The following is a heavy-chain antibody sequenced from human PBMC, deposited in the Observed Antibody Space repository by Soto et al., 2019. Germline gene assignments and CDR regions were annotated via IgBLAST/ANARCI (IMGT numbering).Heavy chain of an antibody. CDR2: IYSGGST. J-gene: IGHJ6*02. Sequence: EVQLVESGGGLVQPGGSLRLSCAASGFTVSSNYMSWVRQAPGKGLEWVSVIYSGGSTYYADSVKGRFTISRDNSKNTRYLQMNSLRAEDTAVYYCARDGPASSGRRNYGMDVWGQGTTVTVSS. V-gene: IGHV3-66*01. D-gene: IGHD6-19*01. CDR3: ARDGPASSGRRNYGMDV. CDR1: GFTVSSNY.